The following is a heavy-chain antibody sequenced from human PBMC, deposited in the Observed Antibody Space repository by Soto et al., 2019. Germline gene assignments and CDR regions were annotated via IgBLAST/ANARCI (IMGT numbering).Heavy chain of an antibody. CDR3: ARLTTVTKKFDP. CDR2: IYYSGST. J-gene: IGHJ5*02. Sequence: SETLSLTCTVSGGSISSSSYYWGWIRQPPGKGLEWIGSIYYSGSTYYNPSLKSRVTISVDTSKNQFSLKLSSVTAADTAVYYCARLTTVTKKFDPWGQGTLVTVSS. D-gene: IGHD4-17*01. CDR1: GGSISSSSYY. V-gene: IGHV4-39*01.